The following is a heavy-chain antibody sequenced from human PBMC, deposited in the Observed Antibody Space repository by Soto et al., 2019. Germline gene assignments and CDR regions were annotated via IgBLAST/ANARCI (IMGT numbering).Heavy chain of an antibody. D-gene: IGHD4-4*01. CDR1: GFTFSDHY. Sequence: EVQLVESGGGLVQPGGSLRLSCAASGFTFSDHYMDWVRQAPGKGLEWVGRTRNKANSYITEYAASVKGRFTISRDDSKNSLYLQMNSLKTEDTAVYYCASFYSKPGNYYYGMDVWGQGTTVTVSS. CDR3: ASFYSKPGNYYYGMDV. J-gene: IGHJ6*02. CDR2: TRNKANSYIT. V-gene: IGHV3-72*01.